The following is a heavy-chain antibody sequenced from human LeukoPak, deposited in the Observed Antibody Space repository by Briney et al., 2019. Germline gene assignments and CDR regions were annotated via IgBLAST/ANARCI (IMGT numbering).Heavy chain of an antibody. CDR1: GFTFSRHS. CDR3: AKGFYYCSDGCPQYYYYMDV. Sequence: GGSLRLSCAASGFTFSRHSMHWVRQAPGKGLEWVAFIRYDGSDKYYADSVKGRFTISRDNSENTLYLQMNSLRPEDTAVYYCAKGFYYCSDGCPQYYYYMDVWGKGTTVIVSS. V-gene: IGHV3-30*02. D-gene: IGHD2-15*01. J-gene: IGHJ6*03. CDR2: IRYDGSDK.